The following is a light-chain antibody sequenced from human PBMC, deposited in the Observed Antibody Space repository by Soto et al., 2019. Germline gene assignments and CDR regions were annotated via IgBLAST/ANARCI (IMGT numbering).Light chain of an antibody. CDR3: QQLYTYPLT. CDR2: GAS. J-gene: IGKJ4*01. Sequence: DIKMTQSPSSLSASEGDRVTITCRASQSSSSYLNWYQQKPGKAPNLLIYGASSLQGGVPSRFSGSGSGTDFTLTISSLQPEDFAAYYCQQLYTYPLTFGGGTKVDIK. V-gene: IGKV1-39*01. CDR1: QSSSSY.